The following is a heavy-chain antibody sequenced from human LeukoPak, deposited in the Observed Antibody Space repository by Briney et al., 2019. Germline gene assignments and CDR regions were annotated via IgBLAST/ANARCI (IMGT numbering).Heavy chain of an antibody. CDR1: GFTFNSYT. CDR3: ARDPRSSWETAFHI. Sequence: GGSLRLSCAASGFTFNSYTLNCVSRAPRKGLELVSSIDSSSSYIYYADSVKGRFTISRDNAKNSLYLQMNSLRAEDTAVYYCARDPRSSWETAFHIWRQRPMVTVSS. D-gene: IGHD1-26*01. CDR2: IDSSSSYI. J-gene: IGHJ3*02. V-gene: IGHV3-21*01.